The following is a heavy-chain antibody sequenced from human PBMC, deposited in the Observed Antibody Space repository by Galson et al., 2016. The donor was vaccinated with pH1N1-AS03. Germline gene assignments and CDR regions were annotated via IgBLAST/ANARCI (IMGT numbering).Heavy chain of an antibody. D-gene: IGHD1-26*01. CDR2: VNLGNSNT. CDR1: GDTFNDNA. CDR3: ARLGDKWELRH. Sequence: SVKVSCKASGDTFNDNALHWVRQAPGQSFEWMGWVNLGNSNTKYSQRFQDRVIITMDTSANAAYMELRDLTSEDTAVFYCARLGDKWELRHWGQGTLVTVSS. J-gene: IGHJ4*02. V-gene: IGHV1-3*01.